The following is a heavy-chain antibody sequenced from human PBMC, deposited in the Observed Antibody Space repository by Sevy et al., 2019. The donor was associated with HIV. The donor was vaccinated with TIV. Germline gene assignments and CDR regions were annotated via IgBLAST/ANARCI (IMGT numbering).Heavy chain of an antibody. D-gene: IGHD2-2*01. CDR2: ISGSGGST. CDR3: AKGVKEAYCSSTSCRRYYYYMDV. J-gene: IGHJ6*03. CDR1: GFTFSSYA. V-gene: IGHV3-23*01. Sequence: GGSLRLSCAASGFTFSSYAMSWVRQAPGKGLEWVSAISGSGGSTYYADSVKVGFTISRDNSKNTLYLQMNSLRAEDTAVYYCAKGVKEAYCSSTSCRRYYYYMDVWGKGTTVTVSS.